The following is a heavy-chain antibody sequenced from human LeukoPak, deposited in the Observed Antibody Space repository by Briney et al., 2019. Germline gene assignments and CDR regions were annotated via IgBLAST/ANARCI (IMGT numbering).Heavy chain of an antibody. CDR3: ARSPIGYLHYTHFDY. CDR1: GGSISSSSYY. J-gene: IGHJ4*02. D-gene: IGHD2-2*02. CDR2: MYYSGST. V-gene: IGHV4-39*01. Sequence: PSETLSLTCTVSGGSISSSSYYWGWIRQPPGKGLEWIGSMYYSGSTYYTPSLKSRVTITVDTSKNQFSLKLSSVTAADTAVYYCARSPIGYLHYTHFDYWGQGTLVTVSS.